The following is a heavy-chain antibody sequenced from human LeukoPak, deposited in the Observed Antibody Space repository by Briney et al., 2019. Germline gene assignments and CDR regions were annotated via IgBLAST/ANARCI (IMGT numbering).Heavy chain of an antibody. CDR3: AREDDAFDI. CDR1: GYTFTDYY. J-gene: IGHJ3*02. Sequence: ASVTVSCKASGYTFTDYYMHLVRQAPGQGLEWMGCINPNSGGTNYAQKFQGRVTMTRDRSISTAYMELSRLKSDDTAVYYCAREDDAFDIWGQGTMVTVSS. V-gene: IGHV1-2*02. CDR2: INPNSGGT.